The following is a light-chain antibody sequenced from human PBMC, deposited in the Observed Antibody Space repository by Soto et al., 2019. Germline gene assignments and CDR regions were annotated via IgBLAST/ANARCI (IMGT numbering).Light chain of an antibody. V-gene: IGKV3-15*01. CDR3: QQYNNWPPGIT. CDR1: QSVSSN. J-gene: IGKJ4*01. Sequence: EIVLTQSPGTLSLSPGERATLSCGASQSVSSNLAWYQQKPGQAPRLLIYGASTRATGIPARFSGSGSGTEFTLTISSLQSEDFAVYYCQQYNNWPPGITFGGGTKVDIK. CDR2: GAS.